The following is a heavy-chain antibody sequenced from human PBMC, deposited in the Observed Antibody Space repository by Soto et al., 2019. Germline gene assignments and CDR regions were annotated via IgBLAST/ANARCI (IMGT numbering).Heavy chain of an antibody. Sequence: SVTLSLTCSVSGASISSYYWSWIRQPPGKGLEWIGSIYYSGSTNYSPSLKSRVTISLDTSKNQFSLKLSSVTAADTAVYYCARHKGTLNYMDVWGKGTTVTVSS. CDR1: GASISSYY. J-gene: IGHJ6*03. V-gene: IGHV4-59*08. CDR2: IYYSGST. CDR3: ARHKGTLNYMDV. D-gene: IGHD3-16*01.